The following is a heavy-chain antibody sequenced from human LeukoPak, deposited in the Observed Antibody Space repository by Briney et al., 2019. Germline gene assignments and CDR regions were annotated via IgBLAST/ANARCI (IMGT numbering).Heavy chain of an antibody. CDR1: AYSFTPYA. CDR3: ARGMDYYGSGSYFPVTRWFDP. Sequence: ASVKVSCKTSAYSFTPYAMHWVRQAPGQRLEWMGWINAGSGETNYAQKFQGRVTMTRDASISTAYMELSRLNSDDTAVYYCARGMDYYGSGSYFPVTRWFDPWGQGTLVTVSS. J-gene: IGHJ5*02. D-gene: IGHD3-10*01. V-gene: IGHV1-2*02. CDR2: INAGSGET.